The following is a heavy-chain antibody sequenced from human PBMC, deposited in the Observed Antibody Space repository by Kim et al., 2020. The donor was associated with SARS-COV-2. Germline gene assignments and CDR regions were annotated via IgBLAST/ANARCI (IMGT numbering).Heavy chain of an antibody. CDR1: GFTFSTYA. J-gene: IGHJ4*02. V-gene: IGHV3-23*01. CDR3: AKTRQLDY. D-gene: IGHD2-2*01. CDR2: ITGNGAAT. Sequence: GGSLRLSCAASGFTFSTYAMSWVRQAPRRGLEWVSTITGNGAATYYADSVRGRFTISRDNSKNTLSLQMNSLRAEDTALYYCAKTRQLDYWGPGNPV.